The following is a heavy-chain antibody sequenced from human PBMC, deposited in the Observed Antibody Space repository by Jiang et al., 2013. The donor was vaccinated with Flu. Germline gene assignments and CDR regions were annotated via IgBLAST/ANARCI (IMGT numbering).Heavy chain of an antibody. D-gene: IGHD4-17*01. Sequence: GLVKPSDTLSLTCTVSGASISSYHWSWIRQPPGKGLEWIGYIYYNGNANYNPSLKSRVTMSLDTSKNQVSLKLDSVTAADTAVYYCARKDGDGWGQGALVTVSS. V-gene: IGHV4-59*08. CDR3: ARKDGDG. CDR2: IYYNGNA. J-gene: IGHJ4*02. CDR1: GASISSYH.